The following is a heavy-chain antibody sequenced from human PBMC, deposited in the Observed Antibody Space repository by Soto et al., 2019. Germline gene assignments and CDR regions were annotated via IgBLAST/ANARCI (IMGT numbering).Heavy chain of an antibody. CDR1: GYSFTSYG. CDR2: ISGHNGNT. V-gene: IGHV1-18*04. CDR3: ARHRFNYYNDTVYYYFDY. Sequence: ASVKVSCKASGYSFTSYGISWVRQAPGQGPEWMGWISGHNGNTNHPQSLQGRVTMTTDTSRNTAYMELRSLRSDDTAVYYCARHRFNYYNDTVYYYFDYWGQGTLVTVSS. J-gene: IGHJ4*02. D-gene: IGHD3-22*01.